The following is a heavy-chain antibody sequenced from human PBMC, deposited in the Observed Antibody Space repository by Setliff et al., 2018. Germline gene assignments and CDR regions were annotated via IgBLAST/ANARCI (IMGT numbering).Heavy chain of an antibody. CDR2: IYYSGST. Sequence: PSETLSLTCTVSGGSISSYYWGWIRQPPGKGLEWIGSIYYSGSTYYNPSLKSRVTVSLDTSKNQFSLTVTSVTAADTAVYYCARGGSYRPYAFDIWGQGTMVTVSS. J-gene: IGHJ3*02. CDR1: GGSISSYY. CDR3: ARGGSYRPYAFDI. D-gene: IGHD1-26*01. V-gene: IGHV4-39*07.